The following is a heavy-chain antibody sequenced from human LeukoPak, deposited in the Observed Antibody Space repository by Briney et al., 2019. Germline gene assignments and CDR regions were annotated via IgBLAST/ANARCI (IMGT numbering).Heavy chain of an antibody. CDR1: GFTFSSYE. CDR2: ISTSVSTI. Sequence: PGGSLRLSCAASGFTFSSYEMNWVRQAPGKGLEWVSYISTSVSTIYYADSVKGRFTISRDNAKNSLYLQMNSLRAEDTAVYYCARAGRNFDYWGQGTLVTVFS. J-gene: IGHJ4*02. D-gene: IGHD1-26*01. CDR3: ARAGRNFDY. V-gene: IGHV3-48*03.